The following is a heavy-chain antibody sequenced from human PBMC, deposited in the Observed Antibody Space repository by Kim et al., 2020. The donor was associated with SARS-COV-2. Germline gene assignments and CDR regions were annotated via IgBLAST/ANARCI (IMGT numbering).Heavy chain of an antibody. CDR3: ARVHYDILTGYYSGMDV. CDR2: ISSSGSTI. Sequence: GGSLRLSCAASGFTFSSYEMNWVRQAPGKGLEWVSYISSSGSTIYYADSVKVRFTITRDNAKNSLYLQMNSLRAEDTAVYYCARVHYDILTGYYSGMDVWGQGTTVTVSS. V-gene: IGHV3-48*03. J-gene: IGHJ6*02. CDR1: GFTFSSYE. D-gene: IGHD3-9*01.